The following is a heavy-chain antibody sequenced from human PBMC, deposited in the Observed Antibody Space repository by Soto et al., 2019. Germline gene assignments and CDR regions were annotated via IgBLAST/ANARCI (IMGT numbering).Heavy chain of an antibody. Sequence: SGGSLRLSCAASGFTFSSYAMSWVRQAPGKGLEWVSAISYDGSNKYYADSVKGRFTISRDNSKNTLYLQMNSLRAEDTAVYYCARDVGAMVRGVKDYWGQGTLVTVSS. CDR2: ISYDGSNK. CDR1: GFTFSSYA. D-gene: IGHD3-10*01. CDR3: ARDVGAMVRGVKDY. J-gene: IGHJ4*02. V-gene: IGHV3-30-3*01.